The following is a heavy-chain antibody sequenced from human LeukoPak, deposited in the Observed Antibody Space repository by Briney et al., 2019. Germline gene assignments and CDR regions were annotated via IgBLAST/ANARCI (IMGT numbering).Heavy chain of an antibody. V-gene: IGHV4-59*01. D-gene: IGHD1-1*01. Sequence: PSETLSLTCTVSGGSINSYYWSWIRQPPGKGLEWIGYTYYSGSTNYNPSLKSRVTISVDTSKNQFSLKLSSVTAADTAVYYCARDESGTSAFDIWGQGTMVTVSS. CDR2: TYYSGST. CDR1: GGSINSYY. CDR3: ARDESGTSAFDI. J-gene: IGHJ3*02.